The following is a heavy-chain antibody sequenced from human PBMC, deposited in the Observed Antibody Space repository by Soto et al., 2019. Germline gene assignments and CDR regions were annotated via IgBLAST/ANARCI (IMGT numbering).Heavy chain of an antibody. CDR2: MNPNSGNT. V-gene: IGHV1-8*01. CDR3: ARERPSFAY. CDR1: GYTFTSYD. J-gene: IGHJ4*02. Sequence: QVQLVQSGAEVKKPGASVKVSCKASGYTFTSYDINWVRQATGQGLEWMGWMNPNSGNTVYAQKFQGRITMTRNTTKNTAYMVLTSPRSEDTGVCYCARERPSFAYWGQGTLVTVSS. D-gene: IGHD1-26*01.